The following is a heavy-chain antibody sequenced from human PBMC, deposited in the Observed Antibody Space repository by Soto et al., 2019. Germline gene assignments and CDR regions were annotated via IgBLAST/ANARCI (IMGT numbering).Heavy chain of an antibody. CDR1: GFTFSSYW. D-gene: IGHD2-15*01. Sequence: GGSLRLSCAASGFTFSSYWMSWVRQAPGKGLEWVANIKQDGSEKYYVDSVKGRFTISRDNAKNSLYLQMNSLRAEDTAVYYCARTPTGRGYCSGGSCYSYYYYYYYMDVWGKGTTVTVSS. V-gene: IGHV3-7*01. CDR3: ARTPTGRGYCSGGSCYSYYYYYYYMDV. J-gene: IGHJ6*03. CDR2: IKQDGSEK.